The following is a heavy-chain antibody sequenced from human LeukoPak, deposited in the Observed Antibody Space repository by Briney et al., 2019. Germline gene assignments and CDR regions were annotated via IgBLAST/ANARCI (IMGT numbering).Heavy chain of an antibody. D-gene: IGHD2-2*01. CDR2: IYYSGST. CDR3: ARHEGSILVVPAGWFDP. J-gene: IGHJ5*02. V-gene: IGHV4-39*01. Sequence: SETLSLTCTVSGGSISSSSYYWGWIRQPPGKGLEWIGSIYYSGSTYYNPSLKSRVTISVDTSKNQFSLKLTSVTAADTALYYCARHEGSILVVPAGWFDPWGQGALVTVSS. CDR1: GGSISSSSYY.